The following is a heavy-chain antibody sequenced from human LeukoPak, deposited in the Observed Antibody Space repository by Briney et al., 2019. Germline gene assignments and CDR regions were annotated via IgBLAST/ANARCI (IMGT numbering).Heavy chain of an antibody. Sequence: SETLSLTCTVSGDSISSGGYSWSWIRQPPGKGLEWIGEINHSGSTNYNPSLKSRVTISVDTSKNQFSLKLSSVTAADTAVYYCARLSRAPGYSYVYYFDYWGQGTLVTVSS. CDR2: INHSGST. D-gene: IGHD5-18*01. CDR3: ARLSRAPGYSYVYYFDY. J-gene: IGHJ4*02. V-gene: IGHV4-39*07. CDR1: GDSISSGGYS.